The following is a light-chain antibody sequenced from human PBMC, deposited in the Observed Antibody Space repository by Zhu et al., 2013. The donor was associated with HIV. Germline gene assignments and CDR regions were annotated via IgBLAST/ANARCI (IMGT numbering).Light chain of an antibody. V-gene: IGKV3-20*01. J-gene: IGKJ1*01. CDR3: QQFGTSPRT. CDR1: QSVSSSF. CDR2: GAS. Sequence: EIVLTQSPGTLSLSPGERATLSCRASQSVSSSFLAWYQQRPGQPPRLLIYGASSRATGIPDRFSGSGSGTDFTLTIRRLEPEDFAMYYCQQFGTSPRTFGQGTKVEIK.